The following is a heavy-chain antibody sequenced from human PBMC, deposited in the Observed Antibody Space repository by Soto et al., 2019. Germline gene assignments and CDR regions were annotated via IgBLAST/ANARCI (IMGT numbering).Heavy chain of an antibody. CDR1: GGSITSGGYY. CDR2: IYDSGSS. J-gene: IGHJ4*01. CDR3: ARSQLAKPGPYVDF. V-gene: IGHV4-31*03. Sequence: TLSLTCTVSGGSITSGGYYWTWIRQHPVRGLEWIGYIYDSGSSFYHPSLKSRVTISLDTSKNQFSLNLRSVTAADTAVYYCARSQLAKPGPYVDFWGHGTLVT. D-gene: IGHD6-13*01.